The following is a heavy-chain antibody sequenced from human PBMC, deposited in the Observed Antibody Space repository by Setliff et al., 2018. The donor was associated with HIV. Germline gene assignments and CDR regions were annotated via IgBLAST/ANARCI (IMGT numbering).Heavy chain of an antibody. CDR2: ILDGRVT. CDR3: ARPHSGRGGGAYFDP. V-gene: IGHV4-39*01. Sequence: SETLSLTCTVSGDSITSGHFYWGWIRQAPGKGLEWIGNILDGRVTFFNPSLRGRVTISVDASKNRVSLNLRSVTAADSAVYHCARPHSGRGGGAYFDPWGQGILVTVPQ. D-gene: IGHD6-19*01. CDR1: GDSITSGHFY. J-gene: IGHJ5*02.